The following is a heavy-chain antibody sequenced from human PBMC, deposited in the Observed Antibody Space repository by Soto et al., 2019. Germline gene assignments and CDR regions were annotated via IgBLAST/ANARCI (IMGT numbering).Heavy chain of an antibody. V-gene: IGHV3-23*01. CDR1: GFTFISCA. D-gene: IGHD2-2*01. Sequence: PGGSLRLSCAASGFTFISCAMSWVRQAPGKGLEWVSGLNSGGDSTYYADSVKGRFTISRDNSKNTLYLQMSSLRAEDTAIYYCAKASCSSTSCYVDYWGQGTLVTVSS. J-gene: IGHJ4*02. CDR3: AKASCSSTSCYVDY. CDR2: LNSGGDST.